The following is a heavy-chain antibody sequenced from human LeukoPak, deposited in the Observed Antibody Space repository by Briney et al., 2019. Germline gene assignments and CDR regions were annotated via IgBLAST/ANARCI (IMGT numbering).Heavy chain of an antibody. CDR2: IIPIFGTA. J-gene: IGHJ4*02. V-gene: IGHV1-69*13. CDR3: ASLYYYGSGSYMDY. D-gene: IGHD3-10*01. CDR1: GGTFSSYA. Sequence: ASVKVSCKASGGTFSSYAISWVRQAPGQGLEWMGGIIPIFGTASYAQKFQGRVTITADESTSTAYMELSSLRSEDTAVYYCASLYYYGSGSYMDYWGQGTLVTVSS.